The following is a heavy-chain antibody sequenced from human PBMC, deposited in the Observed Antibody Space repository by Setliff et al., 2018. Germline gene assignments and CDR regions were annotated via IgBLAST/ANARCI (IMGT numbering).Heavy chain of an antibody. CDR2: MYYSEIT. D-gene: IGHD3-16*01. Sequence: TLSLPCTVSGGSISTHYWSWIRQPPGKGLEWVGYMYYSEITKYNPSLESRVTISVDTSKNQFSLNLTSVTAADTAVYYCARGLAVNRFDPWGQGTLVTVSS. J-gene: IGHJ5*02. CDR1: GGSISTHY. V-gene: IGHV4-59*11. CDR3: ARGLAVNRFDP.